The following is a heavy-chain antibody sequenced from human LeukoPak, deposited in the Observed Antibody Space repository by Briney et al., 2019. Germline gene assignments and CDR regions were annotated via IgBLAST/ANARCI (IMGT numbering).Heavy chain of an antibody. CDR1: GYTLTELS. CDR3: AGETWEPRRKGTLDY. V-gene: IGHV1-2*02. D-gene: IGHD1-26*01. J-gene: IGHJ4*02. CDR2: INPNSGGT. Sequence: ASVKVSCKVSGYTLTELSMHWVRQAPGQGLEGMGWINPNSGGTNYAQKLQGRVTMTRDTSISTAYMELSRLRSDDTAVYYCAGETWEPRRKGTLDYWGQGTLVTVSS.